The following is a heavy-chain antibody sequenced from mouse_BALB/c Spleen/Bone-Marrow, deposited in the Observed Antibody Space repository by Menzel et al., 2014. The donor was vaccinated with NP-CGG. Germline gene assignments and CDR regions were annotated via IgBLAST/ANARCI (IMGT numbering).Heavy chain of an antibody. CDR1: GYTFTSYY. Sequence: AQLQQSGAELVKPGASVKLSCKASGYTFTSYYMYWVKQRPGQGLEWFGEINPSNGGTNFNEKFKNKATLTVDKSSSTAYMQLSSLTSEDSAVYYCSRGRRDALDYWCQGTSVTDSS. CDR2: INPSNGGT. V-gene: IGHV1S81*02. CDR3: SRGRRDALDY. J-gene: IGHJ4*01.